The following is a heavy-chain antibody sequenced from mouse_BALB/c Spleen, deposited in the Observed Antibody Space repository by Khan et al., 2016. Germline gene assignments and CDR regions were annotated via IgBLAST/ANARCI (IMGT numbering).Heavy chain of an antibody. CDR1: GYTFTNYG. Sequence: QIQLVQSGPELKKSGETVKISCKASGYTFTNYGMNWVKQAPGKGLKWMGWMNTYTGEPTYADDFTGRFAFSLKTSARTAYLQINNLKNEDTATYFCGRDYDYDGDWYFDDWGAGTTVTVSS. D-gene: IGHD2-4*01. J-gene: IGHJ1*01. CDR3: GRDYDYDGDWYFDD. V-gene: IGHV9-3-1*01. CDR2: MNTYTGEP.